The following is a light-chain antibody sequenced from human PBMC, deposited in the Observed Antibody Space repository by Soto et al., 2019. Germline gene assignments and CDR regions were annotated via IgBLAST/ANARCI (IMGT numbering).Light chain of an antibody. Sequence: EIVLTQSPATLSLSPGERATLSCRASQSVSSYLAWYQQKTGQAPRLLIYDASNRATCIPARFSGSGSGTDFTLTLSILEPEDFAVYYCQQRSNSLTFGRGTKVQIK. CDR3: QQRSNSLT. CDR2: DAS. CDR1: QSVSSY. J-gene: IGKJ4*01. V-gene: IGKV3-11*01.